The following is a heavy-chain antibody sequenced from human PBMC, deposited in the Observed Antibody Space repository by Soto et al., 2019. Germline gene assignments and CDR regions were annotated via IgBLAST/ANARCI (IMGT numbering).Heavy chain of an antibody. V-gene: IGHV3-30*18. CDR1: GFTFSYG. CDR2: ISYDSSNK. J-gene: IGHJ4*02. Sequence: VQLLESGGGLIQPGGSLRLSCAASGFTFSYGIHWLRQAPGKGLEWVAYISYDSSNKFYGDSVKGRFTISRDNYKNTQFLQMNSLRDEDTAVYYCAKLVIGYCSGNTCDDYWGQGTLVAVSS. D-gene: IGHD2-15*01. CDR3: AKLVIGYCSGNTCDDY.